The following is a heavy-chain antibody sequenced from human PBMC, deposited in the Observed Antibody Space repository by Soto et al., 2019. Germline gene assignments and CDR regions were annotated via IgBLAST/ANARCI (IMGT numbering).Heavy chain of an antibody. J-gene: IGHJ4*02. D-gene: IGHD3-22*01. Sequence: SETLSLTCTVPGGSISSSSYYWGWIRQPPGKGLEWIGSIYYSGSTYYNPSLKSRVTISVDTSKNQFSLKLSSVTAADTAVYYCARQTYDSKGSSPSRHDYWGQGTLVTVSS. CDR3: ARQTYDSKGSSPSRHDY. CDR1: GGSISSSSYY. V-gene: IGHV4-39*01. CDR2: IYYSGST.